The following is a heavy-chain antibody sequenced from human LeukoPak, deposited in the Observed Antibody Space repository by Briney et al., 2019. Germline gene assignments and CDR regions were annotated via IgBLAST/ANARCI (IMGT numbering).Heavy chain of an antibody. CDR3: AKLDAGGGYQLLYFDL. Sequence: GGSLRLSCAASGFTFSSYAMSWVRQAPGKGLEWVSAISGSGGSTYYADSVKGRFTISRDNSKNTLYLQMNSLRAEDTAVYYCAKLDAGGGYQLLYFDLWGRGTLVTVSS. J-gene: IGHJ2*01. V-gene: IGHV3-23*01. D-gene: IGHD2-2*01. CDR1: GFTFSSYA. CDR2: ISGSGGST.